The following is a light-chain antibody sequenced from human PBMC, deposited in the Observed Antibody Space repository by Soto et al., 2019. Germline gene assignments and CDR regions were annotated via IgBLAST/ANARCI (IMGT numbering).Light chain of an antibody. J-gene: IGKJ3*01. Sequence: DIQLTQSPSFLSASVGGRVTITCRASQGISSYLAWYQQKPGKAPKLLIYAASTLQSGVPSRFSGGGSGTEFTLTISSLQPEDFATYYCQQLNSYPLFGPGTKVDIK. CDR3: QQLNSYPL. CDR2: AAS. V-gene: IGKV1-9*01. CDR1: QGISSY.